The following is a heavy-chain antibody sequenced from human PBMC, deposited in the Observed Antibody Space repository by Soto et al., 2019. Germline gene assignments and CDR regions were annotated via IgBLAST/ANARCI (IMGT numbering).Heavy chain of an antibody. D-gene: IGHD2-15*01. CDR1: GFTFSSYA. CDR2: ISGSGGST. V-gene: IGHV3-23*01. Sequence: EGSLRLSCAASGFTFSSYAMSWVRQAPGKGLEWVSAISGSGGSTYYADSVKGRFTISRDNSKNTLYLQMNSLRAEDTAVYYCAKIHFYCSGGSCYPNWFDPWGQGTLVTVSS. J-gene: IGHJ5*02. CDR3: AKIHFYCSGGSCYPNWFDP.